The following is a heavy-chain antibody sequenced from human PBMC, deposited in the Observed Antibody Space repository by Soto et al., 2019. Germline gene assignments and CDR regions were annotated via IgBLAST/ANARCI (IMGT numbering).Heavy chain of an antibody. V-gene: IGHV3-7*01. Sequence: GGSLRLSCAASGFTFSSYAMTWVRQAPGKGLEWVANIKQDGSEKYYVDSVKGRFTISRDNAKNSLYLQMNSLRAEDTAVYYCARDVRIVLVPAASPYYFDYWGQGTLVTVSS. D-gene: IGHD2-2*01. CDR3: ARDVRIVLVPAASPYYFDY. CDR1: GFTFSSYA. J-gene: IGHJ4*02. CDR2: IKQDGSEK.